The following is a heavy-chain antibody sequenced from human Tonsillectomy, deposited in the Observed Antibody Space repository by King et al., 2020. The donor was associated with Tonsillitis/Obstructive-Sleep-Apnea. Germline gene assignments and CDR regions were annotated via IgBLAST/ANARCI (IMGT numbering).Heavy chain of an antibody. CDR1: GYTFTSYA. CDR3: PRAGQCRPFYCSSTSCFRNWFAP. V-gene: IGHV7-4-1*02. CDR2: INTNTGNP. Sequence: QLVQSGSELKKPGASVKVSCKASGYTFTSYAMNWVRQAPGQGLEWMGWINTNTGNPTYAQGFTGRFVFSLDTSVSTAYLQISSLKAEDTAVYYCPRAGQCRPFYCSSTSCFRNWFAPWGQGTLVTVSS. D-gene: IGHD2-2*01. J-gene: IGHJ5*02.